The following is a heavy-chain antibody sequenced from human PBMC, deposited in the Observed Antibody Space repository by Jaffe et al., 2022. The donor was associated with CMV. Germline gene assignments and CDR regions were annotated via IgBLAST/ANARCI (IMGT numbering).Heavy chain of an antibody. CDR2: ISAGGSAI. Sequence: EVQLVESGGTLIQPGGSLRLSCAASGFAFATFGMNWVRQGPGKGLEWISYISAGGSAIYYADSVKGRFTISRDNAKNSLYLQMNSLRDEDTAVYYCVRKTLDYWGQGTLVTVSS. J-gene: IGHJ4*02. CDR3: VRKTLDY. V-gene: IGHV3-48*02. CDR1: GFAFATFG.